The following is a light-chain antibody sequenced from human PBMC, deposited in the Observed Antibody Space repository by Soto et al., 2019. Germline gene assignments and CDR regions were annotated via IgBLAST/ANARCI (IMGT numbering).Light chain of an antibody. J-gene: IGKJ1*01. Sequence: AIRMTQSPSSFSASTGDRVTITCRASQGISSYLAWYQQKPGKAPKLLIYAASTLQSGVPSRFSGSGSGTDFTLTISCLQSEDFETYYCLQYYSYPRTFGQGTKV. CDR3: LQYYSYPRT. CDR2: AAS. V-gene: IGKV1-8*01. CDR1: QGISSY.